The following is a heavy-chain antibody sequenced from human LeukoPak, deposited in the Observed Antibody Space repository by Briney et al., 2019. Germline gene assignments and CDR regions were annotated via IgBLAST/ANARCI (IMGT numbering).Heavy chain of an antibody. CDR1: ESTFSSYA. J-gene: IGHJ4*02. CDR3: ATEIGHYDILTGYYADIDY. V-gene: IGHV1-69*05. Sequence: SVKVSCKASESTFSSYAISWVRQAPGQGLEWMGKIIPIFGTANYAQKFQGRVTITTDESTSTAYMELSSLRSEDTVVYYCATEIGHYDILTGYYADIDYWGQGTLVTVSS. D-gene: IGHD3-9*01. CDR2: IIPIFGTA.